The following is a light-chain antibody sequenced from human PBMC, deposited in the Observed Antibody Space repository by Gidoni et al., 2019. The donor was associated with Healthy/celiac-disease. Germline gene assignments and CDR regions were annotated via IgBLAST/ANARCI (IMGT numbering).Light chain of an antibody. V-gene: IGKV3-20*01. J-gene: IGKJ1*01. Sequence: EIVLTQSPGTLSLSPGERATLSCRASQSVTSGYLAWFQQRPGQAPTLLIHSASTRATGIPDRFSGSGSGTDFTLTISSLEPEDFAMYYCQHYGTSFWTFGQGTKV. CDR1: QSVTSGY. CDR3: QHYGTSFWT. CDR2: SAS.